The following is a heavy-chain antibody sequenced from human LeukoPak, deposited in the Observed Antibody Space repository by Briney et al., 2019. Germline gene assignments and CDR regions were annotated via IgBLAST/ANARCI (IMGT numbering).Heavy chain of an antibody. Sequence: GGSLRLSCASSGFTFSSYWMHWVRQAPGKGLVWASRINSDGSSTSYADSVKGRFTISRDNAKNTLYLQMNSLRAEDTAVYYCARANYYGSGRAAFDIWGQGTMVTVSS. J-gene: IGHJ3*02. CDR3: ARANYYGSGRAAFDI. V-gene: IGHV3-74*01. CDR2: INSDGSST. CDR1: GFTFSSYW. D-gene: IGHD3-10*01.